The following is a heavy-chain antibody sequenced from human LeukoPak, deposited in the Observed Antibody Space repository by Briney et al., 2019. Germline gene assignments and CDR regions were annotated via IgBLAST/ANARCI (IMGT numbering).Heavy chain of an antibody. V-gene: IGHV4-39*01. CDR2: IYYSGST. CDR3: ARYDVRWQTVDY. Sequence: PSETLSLTCTVSGGSISSSSYYWGWIRQPPGKGLEWIGSIYYSGSTYYNPSPKSRVTISVDMSKNQFSLKLSSVTAADTAVYYCARYDVRWQTVDYWGQGTLVTVSS. CDR1: GGSISSSSYY. J-gene: IGHJ4*02. D-gene: IGHD4-23*01.